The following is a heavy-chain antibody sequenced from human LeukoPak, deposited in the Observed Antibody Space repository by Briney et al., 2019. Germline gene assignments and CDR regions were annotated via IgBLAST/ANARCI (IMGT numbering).Heavy chain of an antibody. V-gene: IGHV4-61*02. CDR3: ARVSGSYYAEIDY. CDR1: GGSISSGSYY. D-gene: IGHD1-26*01. J-gene: IGHJ4*02. CDR2: IYTSGST. Sequence: SQTLSLTCTVSGGSISSGSYYWSWIRQPAGKGLEWIGRIYTSGSTNYNPSLKGRVTISVDTSKNQFSLKLSSVTAADTAVYYCARVSGSYYAEIDYWGQGTLVTVSS.